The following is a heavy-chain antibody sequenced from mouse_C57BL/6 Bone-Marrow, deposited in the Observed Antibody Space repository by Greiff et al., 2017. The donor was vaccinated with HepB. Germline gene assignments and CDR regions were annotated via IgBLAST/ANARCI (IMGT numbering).Heavy chain of an antibody. V-gene: IGHV1-72*01. CDR2: IDPNSGGT. CDR1: GYTFTSYW. Sequence: QVQLQQPGAELVKPGASVKLSCKASGYTFTSYWMHWVKQRPGRGLEWIGRIDPNSGGTKYNEKFKSKATLTVDKPSITAYMQLSSLTSEDSAVYYCARLSYYYAMDYWGQGTSVTVSS. J-gene: IGHJ4*01. CDR3: ARLSYYYAMDY.